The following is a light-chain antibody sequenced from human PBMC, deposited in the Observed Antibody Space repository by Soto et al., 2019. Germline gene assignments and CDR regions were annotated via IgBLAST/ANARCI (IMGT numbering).Light chain of an antibody. Sequence: QSVLTQPPSVSGAPGQRVTLSCTGSSSNIGAGYDVHWYQQFPGTAPKLLIYGNSNRPSGVPDRFSGSKSGTSASLAITGLQAEDEADYYCQSYDSSLSGVFGSGTKVTVL. CDR3: QSYDSSLSGV. J-gene: IGLJ1*01. CDR2: GNS. CDR1: SSNIGAGYD. V-gene: IGLV1-40*01.